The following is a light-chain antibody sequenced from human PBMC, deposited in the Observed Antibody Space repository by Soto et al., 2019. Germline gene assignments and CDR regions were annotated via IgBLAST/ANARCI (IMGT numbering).Light chain of an antibody. CDR1: QSVSSGY. CDR2: GAS. CDR3: QQYGSSPPIT. J-gene: IGKJ5*01. Sequence: VLTQSPGTLYLSPEERATLSCRASQSVSSGYLAWYQQRPGQAPRLLIYGASTRATGIPDRFSGSGSGTDFTLTISRLEPEDFAVYYCQQYGSSPPITFGQGTRLEIK. V-gene: IGKV3-20*01.